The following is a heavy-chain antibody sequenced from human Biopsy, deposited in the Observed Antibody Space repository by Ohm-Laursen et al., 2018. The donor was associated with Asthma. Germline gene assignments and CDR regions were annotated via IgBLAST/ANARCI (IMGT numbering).Heavy chain of an antibody. J-gene: IGHJ4*02. CDR2: INSVFGTT. Sequence: SVKVSCKYLGGTFNTYVIGWVRQAPGQGLEWMGGINSVFGTTTYPQKFQDRVTITADDSTSTVYMEWSSLRSEDTAVYYCARKAGSCISRTCYSLDFWGQGTLVTVSS. CDR3: ARKAGSCISRTCYSLDF. V-gene: IGHV1-69*13. CDR1: GGTFNTYV. D-gene: IGHD2-2*01.